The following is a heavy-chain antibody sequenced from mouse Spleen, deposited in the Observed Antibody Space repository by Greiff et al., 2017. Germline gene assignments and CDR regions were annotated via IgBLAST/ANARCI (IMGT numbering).Heavy chain of an antibody. CDR3: ARRDYGYYFDY. J-gene: IGHJ2*01. CDR1: GYTFTDYN. CDR2: IYPYNGGT. Sequence: VQLKESGPELVKPGASVKISCKASGYTFTDYNMHWVKQSHGKSLEWIGYIYPYNGGTGYNQKFKSKATLTVDNSSSTAYMELRSLTSEDSAVYYCARRDYGYYFDYWGQGTTLTVSS. D-gene: IGHD1-2*01. V-gene: IGHV1S29*02.